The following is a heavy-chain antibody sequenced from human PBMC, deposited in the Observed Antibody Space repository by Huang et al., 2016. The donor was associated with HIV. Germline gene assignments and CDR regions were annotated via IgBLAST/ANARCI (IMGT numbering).Heavy chain of an antibody. CDR2: MSHDYRNK. D-gene: IGHD4-4*01. CDR3: AKDSLSQNSNSYNFDS. Sequence: VKLVESGGGVVQPGKSLTLSCAASGFTFSDYAIHWVRQATGRCLEWVAVMSHDYRNKDFTDSVKGRFAISRDNSKNTAFLQMNGLRPEDTAVYCCAKDSLSQNSNSYNFDSWGQGTLVVVSS. V-gene: IGHV3-30*18. CDR1: GFTFSDYA. J-gene: IGHJ4*02.